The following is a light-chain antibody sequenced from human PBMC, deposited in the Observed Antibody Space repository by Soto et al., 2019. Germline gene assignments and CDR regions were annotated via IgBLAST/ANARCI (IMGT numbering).Light chain of an antibody. J-gene: IGKJ2*01. CDR2: SAS. CDR1: QAVSSY. Sequence: IQMTQSPSSLSATVGDRVTITCRASQAVSSYLVWYQHKPGKAPELLIYSASTLQSGVPLRFSGSGSGTEFTLTINGLQPEDFATYYCQQLSYYPRTFGQGTKLEIK. V-gene: IGKV1-9*01. CDR3: QQLSYYPRT.